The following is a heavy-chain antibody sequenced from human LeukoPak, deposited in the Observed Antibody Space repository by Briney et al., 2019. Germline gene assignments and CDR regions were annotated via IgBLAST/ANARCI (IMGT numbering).Heavy chain of an antibody. CDR1: GYTFTGYY. J-gene: IGHJ4*02. CDR2: INPNSGGT. Sequence: ASVKVSCKASGYTFTGYYMHWVRQAPGQGLEWMGWINPNSGGTNYAQKFQGRVTMTRDTSISTAYMELSRLRSDDTAVYYCAREGAYCSSTSCSRRSDYWGQGTLVTASS. D-gene: IGHD2-2*01. V-gene: IGHV1-2*02. CDR3: AREGAYCSSTSCSRRSDY.